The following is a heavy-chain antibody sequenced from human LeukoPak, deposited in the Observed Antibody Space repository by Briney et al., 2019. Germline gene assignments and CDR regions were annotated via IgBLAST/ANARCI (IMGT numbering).Heavy chain of an antibody. D-gene: IGHD6-13*01. Sequence: GGSLRLSCAASGFTFSSYSMNWVRQAPGKGLEWISYISSSGTTIYYADSVKGRFTVSRDNAKNSLYLQMSSLRAQDTAVYYCGRDLWDGYTSSPVGRWGQGTLVTVSS. V-gene: IGHV3-48*04. CDR1: GFTFSSYS. J-gene: IGHJ4*02. CDR3: GRDLWDGYTSSPVGR. CDR2: ISSSGTTI.